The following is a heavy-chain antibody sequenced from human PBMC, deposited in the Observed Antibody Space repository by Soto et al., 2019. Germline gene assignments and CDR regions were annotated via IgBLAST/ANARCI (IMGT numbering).Heavy chain of an antibody. J-gene: IGHJ4*02. CDR2: ISATGGGT. Sequence: GGSLRLSCAASGFKFSNYAMSWVREAPGKGLEWVSLISATGGGTYYADSVKGRFTISRDNSHNTLYLQVHSLTAEDTAVYYCAKDRRAGGNSAFYFDFWGPGAQVTVSS. CDR1: GFKFSNYA. D-gene: IGHD3-16*01. V-gene: IGHV3-23*01. CDR3: AKDRRAGGNSAFYFDF.